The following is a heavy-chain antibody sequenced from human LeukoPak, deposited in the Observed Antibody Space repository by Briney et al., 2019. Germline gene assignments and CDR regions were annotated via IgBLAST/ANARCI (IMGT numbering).Heavy chain of an antibody. CDR3: ARDSFPYYDFWSGYPWFDP. D-gene: IGHD3-3*01. CDR2: INSDGSST. CDR1: GFTFSSYW. V-gene: IGHV3-74*01. J-gene: IGHJ5*02. Sequence: GGSLRLSCAASGFTFSSYWMHWVRQAPGKGLVCVSRINSDGSSTSYADSVKGRFTISRDNAKNTLYLQMNSLRAEDTAVYYCARDSFPYYDFWSGYPWFDPWGQGTLVTVSS.